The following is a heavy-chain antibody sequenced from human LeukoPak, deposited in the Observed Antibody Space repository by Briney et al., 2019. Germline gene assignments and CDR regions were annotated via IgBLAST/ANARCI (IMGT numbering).Heavy chain of an antibody. CDR2: IYSGGST. J-gene: IGHJ4*02. V-gene: IGHV3-53*05. Sequence: PGGSLRLSCAASGFTVSSNYMSWVRQAPGKGLEWVSVIYSGGSTYYADSVKGRFTISRDNSKNTLYLQMNSLRAEDTAVYYCARGAHKRDDYGGFLDYWGQGTLVTVSS. CDR3: ARGAHKRDDYGGFLDY. CDR1: GFTVSSNY. D-gene: IGHD4-23*01.